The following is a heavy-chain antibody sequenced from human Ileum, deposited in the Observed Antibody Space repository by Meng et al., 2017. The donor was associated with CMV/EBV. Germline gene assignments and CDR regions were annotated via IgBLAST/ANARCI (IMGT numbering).Heavy chain of an antibody. CDR2: ISYDGSNK. Sequence: GESLKISCAASGFTFSSYAMHWVRQAPGKGLEGVAVISYDGSNKYYADSVKGRFTISRDNSKNTLYLQMNSLRAEDTAVFYCARDDSSGWYHENRVLSDAFDIWGQGTMVTVSS. CDR1: GFTFSSYA. J-gene: IGHJ3*02. V-gene: IGHV3-30*04. CDR3: ARDDSSGWYHENRVLSDAFDI. D-gene: IGHD6-19*01.